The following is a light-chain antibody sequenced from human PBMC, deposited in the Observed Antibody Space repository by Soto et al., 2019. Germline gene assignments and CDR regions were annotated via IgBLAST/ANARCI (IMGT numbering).Light chain of an antibody. CDR2: GAS. CDR3: QQYGSSPTWT. J-gene: IGKJ1*01. Sequence: IEMTQSPATLSVSPGERATLSCRASQSVSSNLVWYQQKPGQAPRLLIYGASSRATGIPDRFSGSGSGTDFTLTISRLEPEDFAVYYCQQYGSSPTWTFGQGTKVDI. V-gene: IGKV3-20*01. CDR1: QSVSSN.